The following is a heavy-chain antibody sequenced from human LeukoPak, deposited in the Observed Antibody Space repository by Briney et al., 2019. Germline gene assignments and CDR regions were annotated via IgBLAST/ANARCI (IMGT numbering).Heavy chain of an antibody. CDR2: IRSKPYGGTT. CDR1: GFTFGDYA. V-gene: IGHV3-49*03. D-gene: IGHD2-2*01. J-gene: IGHJ4*02. CDR3: ARGGVYCSSVSCSVDY. Sequence: PGGSLRLSCTASGFTFGDYAMSWFRQAPGKGLEWVGFIRSKPYGGTTENAASVKGRFTISRDDSKSIAYLQMSSLKTEDTAVYYCARGGVYCSSVSCSVDYWGQGILVTVSS.